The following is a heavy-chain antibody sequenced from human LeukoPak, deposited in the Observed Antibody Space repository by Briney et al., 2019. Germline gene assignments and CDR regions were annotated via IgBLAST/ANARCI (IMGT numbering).Heavy chain of an antibody. D-gene: IGHD2-2*01. J-gene: IGHJ4*02. CDR2: IYTSGST. Sequence: SETLSLTCTVSGGSISSYYWSWIRQPAGKGLEWIGRIYTSGSTNYNPSLKSRVTISVDTSKNQFSLKLSSVTAADTAVYYCARSDKYCSSTSCYYWGQGTLVTVSS. CDR1: GGSISSYY. V-gene: IGHV4-4*07. CDR3: ARSDKYCSSTSCYY.